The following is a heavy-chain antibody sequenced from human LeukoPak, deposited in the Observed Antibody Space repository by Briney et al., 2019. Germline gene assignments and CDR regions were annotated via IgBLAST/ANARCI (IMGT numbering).Heavy chain of an antibody. Sequence: GESLQISCKGSGYRFTSYWIGWVRQMPGKGLEWMGIFFPGDSDTRYSPSFQGQVTISADKSISTAYLQWSSLKASDTAMYYCARHEGDIVVVPAALTFDYWGQGTLVTVSS. V-gene: IGHV5-51*01. D-gene: IGHD2-2*01. CDR1: GYRFTSYW. CDR3: ARHEGDIVVVPAALTFDY. J-gene: IGHJ4*02. CDR2: FFPGDSDT.